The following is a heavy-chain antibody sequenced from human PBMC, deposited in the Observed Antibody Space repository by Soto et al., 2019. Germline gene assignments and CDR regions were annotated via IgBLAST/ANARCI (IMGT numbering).Heavy chain of an antibody. D-gene: IGHD1-26*01. CDR1: GGTFSSYA. V-gene: IGHV1-69*06. Sequence: SVKVSCKASGGTFSSYAISWVRQAPGQGLEWMGGIIPIFGTANYAQKFQGRVTITADKSTSTAYMELSGLRSEDTAVYYCARDVGGSYYYYYYGMDVWGQGTTVTVSS. J-gene: IGHJ6*02. CDR3: ARDVGGSYYYYYYGMDV. CDR2: IIPIFGTA.